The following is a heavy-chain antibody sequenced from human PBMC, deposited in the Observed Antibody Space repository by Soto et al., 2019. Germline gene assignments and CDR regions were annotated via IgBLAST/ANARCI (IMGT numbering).Heavy chain of an antibody. V-gene: IGHV5-10-1*01. CDR2: VDPSDSPT. CDR1: GYRFTSYW. D-gene: IGHD1-26*01. J-gene: IGHJ6*02. CDR3: AGNRKWGDYYSFYGMDL. Sequence: GESPKISCKSSGYRFTSYWINWVRQMPGEGPAWMGRVDPSDSPTKYSPSSQGDVTISADKSISTAYLQWSSLKASDTAMYYCAGNRKWGDYYSFYGMDLWGQGTTVTVSS.